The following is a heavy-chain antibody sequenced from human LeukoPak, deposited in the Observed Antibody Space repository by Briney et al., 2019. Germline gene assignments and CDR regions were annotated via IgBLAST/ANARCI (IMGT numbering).Heavy chain of an antibody. CDR3: AREGLLNSPVDY. J-gene: IGHJ4*02. V-gene: IGHV3-30*19. Sequence: AGGSLRLSCAATGFTFSSYGMHWVRQAPGKGLEWVAVISYDGSNKYYADSVKGRFTISRDNSKNTLYLQMNSLRAEDTAVYYCAREGLLNSPVDYWGQGTLVTVSS. D-gene: IGHD3-16*01. CDR1: GFTFSSYG. CDR2: ISYDGSNK.